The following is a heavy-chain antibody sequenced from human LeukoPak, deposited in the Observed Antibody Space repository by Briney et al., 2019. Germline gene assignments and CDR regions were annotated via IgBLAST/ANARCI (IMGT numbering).Heavy chain of an antibody. CDR3: ARVSSSWYQDWYFDL. V-gene: IGHV4-39*07. J-gene: IGHJ2*01. CDR1: GGSISSSSYY. CDR2: IYYSGST. Sequence: SSETLSLTCTVSGGSISSSSYYWGWIRQPPGKGLEWIGSIYYSGSTYYNPSLKSRVSISVDTSKNQFSLKLSSVTAADTAVYYCARVSSSWYQDWYFDLRGRGTLVTVSS. D-gene: IGHD6-13*01.